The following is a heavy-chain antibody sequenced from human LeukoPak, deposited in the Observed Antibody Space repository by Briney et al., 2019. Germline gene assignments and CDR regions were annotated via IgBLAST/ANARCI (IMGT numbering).Heavy chain of an antibody. CDR2: ISGSGGST. D-gene: IGHD3-10*01. CDR3: AKAKGVWFGELLRVFDY. J-gene: IGHJ4*02. Sequence: PGGSLRLSCAASGFTFSSYAMSWVRQAPGKGLEWVSAISGSGGSTYYADSVKGRLTISRDNSKNTLYLQMNSLRAEDTAVYYCAKAKGVWFGELLRVFDYWGQGTLVTVSS. V-gene: IGHV3-23*01. CDR1: GFTFSSYA.